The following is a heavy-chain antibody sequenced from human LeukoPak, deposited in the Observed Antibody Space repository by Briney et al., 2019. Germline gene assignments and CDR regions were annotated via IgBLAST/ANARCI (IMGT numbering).Heavy chain of an antibody. J-gene: IGHJ3*02. D-gene: IGHD1-26*01. V-gene: IGHV4-59*12. Sequence: SETLSLTCTVSGGSISSYYWSWIRQPPGKGLEWIGYIYHSGSTYYNPSLKSRVTISVDRSKNQFSLKLSSVTAADTAVYYCARDHVGATGGAFDIWGQGTMVTVSS. CDR2: IYHSGST. CDR1: GGSISSYY. CDR3: ARDHVGATGGAFDI.